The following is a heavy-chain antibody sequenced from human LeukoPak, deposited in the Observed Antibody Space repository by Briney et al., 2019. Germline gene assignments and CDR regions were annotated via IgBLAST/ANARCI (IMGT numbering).Heavy chain of an antibody. CDR1: GGSISSGDYY. D-gene: IGHD2-2*01. V-gene: IGHV4-39*01. Sequence: SQTLSLTCTVSGGSISSGDYYWSWIRQHPGKGLEWIGSISYSGNTYYTPSLKSRVTISADTAKNQFSLRLSSVTAADTAVYFCARRSTLSPRHAFDIWGQGTMVTVTS. J-gene: IGHJ3*02. CDR2: ISYSGNT. CDR3: ARRSTLSPRHAFDI.